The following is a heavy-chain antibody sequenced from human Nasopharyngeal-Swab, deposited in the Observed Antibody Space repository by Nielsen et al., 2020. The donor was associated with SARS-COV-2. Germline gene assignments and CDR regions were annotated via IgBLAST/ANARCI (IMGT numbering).Heavy chain of an antibody. V-gene: IGHV1-58*01. CDR1: GFTFTTSA. CDR2: IVVGSGNT. CDR3: AAGSAYYDSSDNTFDY. D-gene: IGHD3-22*01. Sequence: SVKVSCKASGFTFTTSAVQWVRQARGQRLEWIGWIVVGSGNTNYAQKFQERVTITRGMSTSTAYMELSSLRSEDTAVYYCAAGSAYYDSSDNTFDYWGQGTLVTVSS. J-gene: IGHJ4*02.